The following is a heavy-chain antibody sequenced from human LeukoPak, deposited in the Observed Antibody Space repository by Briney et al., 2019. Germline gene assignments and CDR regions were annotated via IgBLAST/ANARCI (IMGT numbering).Heavy chain of an antibody. J-gene: IGHJ4*02. V-gene: IGHV4-39*07. CDR1: GGSISSSTYY. D-gene: IGHD1-26*01. CDR3: ARGQYSGSCFDN. Sequence: SETLSLTCTASGGSISSSTYYWAWIRQPPGKGLEWIGNIYYSGATYYNSSLKGRVTISGDTSKNQFSLKVSSVTAADTAVYYCARGQYSGSCFDNWGQGSLVTVSS. CDR2: IYYSGAT.